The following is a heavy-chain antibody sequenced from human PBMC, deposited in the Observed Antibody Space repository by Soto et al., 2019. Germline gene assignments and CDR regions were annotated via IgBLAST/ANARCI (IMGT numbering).Heavy chain of an antibody. CDR1: GDVFRSYG. V-gene: IGHV1-69*13. J-gene: IGHJ6*02. D-gene: IGHD2-8*01. CDR3: ARVRCFNGLCHTADYGMDV. CDR2: IIPISGTT. Sequence: AASVKVSCKASGDVFRSYGINWVRQAPGQGLEWMGGIIPISGTTNYAQKFQGRVAITADESTDTVYMELSRLRSEDTAVYFCARVRCFNGLCHTADYGMDVWGQGTTVTV.